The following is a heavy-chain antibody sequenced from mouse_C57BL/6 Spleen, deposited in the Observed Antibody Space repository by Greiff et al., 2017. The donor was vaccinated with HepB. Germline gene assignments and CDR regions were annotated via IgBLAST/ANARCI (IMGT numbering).Heavy chain of an antibody. D-gene: IGHD2-3*01. CDR2: INPGSGGT. J-gene: IGHJ4*01. V-gene: IGHV1-54*01. Sequence: VQLQQSGAELVRPGTSVKVSCKASGYAFTNYLIEWVKQRPGQGLEWIGVINPGSGGTNYNEKFKGKATLTADKSSSTAYMQLSSLTSEDSAVYFCARYKYDHYAMDYWGQGTSVTVSS. CDR3: ARYKYDHYAMDY. CDR1: GYAFTNYL.